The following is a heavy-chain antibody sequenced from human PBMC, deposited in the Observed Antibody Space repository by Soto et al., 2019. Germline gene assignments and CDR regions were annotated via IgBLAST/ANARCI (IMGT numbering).Heavy chain of an antibody. CDR1: GGSISSYY. CDR2: IYTSGST. D-gene: IGHD3-22*01. CDR3: ARDLAPEINYYNSSGYLFDP. V-gene: IGHV4-4*07. J-gene: IGHJ5*02. Sequence: SETLSLTCTVSGGSISSYYWSWIRQPAGKGLEWIGRIYTSGSTNYNPSLKSRVTMSVDTSKNQFSPKLSSVTAADTAGYYCARDLAPEINYYNSSGYLFDPWGQGTLVTVPQ.